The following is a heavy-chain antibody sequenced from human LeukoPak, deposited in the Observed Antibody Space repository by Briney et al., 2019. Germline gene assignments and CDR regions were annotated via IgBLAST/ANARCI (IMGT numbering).Heavy chain of an antibody. V-gene: IGHV3-9*01. CDR3: AKADSYGLESYFDY. J-gene: IGHJ4*02. CDR1: GFTFDDYA. Sequence: GGSLRLSCAASGFTFDDYAMPWVRQPPGKGLEWVSGISWNSGRIGYADSVKGRFTISRDNAKNSLYLQLNSLRAEDTALYYCAKADSYGLESYFDYWGQGTLVTVSS. CDR2: ISWNSGRI. D-gene: IGHD5-18*01.